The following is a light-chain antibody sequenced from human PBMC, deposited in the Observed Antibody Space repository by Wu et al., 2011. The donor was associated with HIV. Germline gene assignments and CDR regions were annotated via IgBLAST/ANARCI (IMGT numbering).Light chain of an antibody. V-gene: IGKV3-15*01. Sequence: EIVMTQSPATLSVSPGERATLSCRASQSVSTNLVWYQQKPGQAPRLLIYGGSTRATGIPARFSGSGSGTDFTLTISSLQPEDVATYYCQKYNTAPWTFGQGTKVEMK. CDR2: GGS. CDR1: QSVSTN. CDR3: QKYNTAPWT. J-gene: IGKJ1*01.